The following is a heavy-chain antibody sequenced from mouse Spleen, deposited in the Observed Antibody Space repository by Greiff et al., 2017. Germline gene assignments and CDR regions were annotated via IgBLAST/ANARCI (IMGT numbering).Heavy chain of an antibody. V-gene: IGHV1-15*01. CDR1: GYTFTDYE. CDR2: IDPETGGT. J-gene: IGHJ2*01. Sequence: VQLQQSGAELVRPGASVTLSCKASGYTFTDYEMHWVKQTPVHGLEWIGAIDPETGGTAYNQKFKGKAILTADKSSSTAYMELRSLTSEDSAVYYCTRESHYYDGSYVNYFDYWGQGTTLTVSS. D-gene: IGHD1-1*01. CDR3: TRESHYYDGSYVNYFDY.